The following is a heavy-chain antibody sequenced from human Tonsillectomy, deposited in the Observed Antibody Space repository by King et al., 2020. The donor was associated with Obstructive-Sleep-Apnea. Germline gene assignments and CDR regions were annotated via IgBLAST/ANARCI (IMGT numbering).Heavy chain of an antibody. D-gene: IGHD3-9*01. Sequence: VQLVESGAEVKKPGESLKISCKGSGYSFKTYWIGWVRQMPGKGLEWMGIIYPGDSDTRYSPSFQGQVTISADNSITTAYLQWSSLKASDTAMYYCASHGILYDILSGYSPDHYYGMDVWGQGTTVTVSS. V-gene: IGHV5-51*01. CDR3: ASHGILYDILSGYSPDHYYGMDV. J-gene: IGHJ6*02. CDR1: GYSFKTYW. CDR2: IYPGDSDT.